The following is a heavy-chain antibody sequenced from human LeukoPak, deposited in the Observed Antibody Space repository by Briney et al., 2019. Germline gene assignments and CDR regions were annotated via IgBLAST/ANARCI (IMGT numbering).Heavy chain of an antibody. CDR1: NKSISSYY. Sequence: SETVSLTCSLSNKSISSYYWNWLRQSPGMGLEWIGYIYDSGSTNYNPSLKSRVTISVDTSKNQFSLKLSSVTAADTAVYYCAKIAVAGLGYGFDYWGQGTLVTVSS. D-gene: IGHD6-19*01. J-gene: IGHJ4*02. V-gene: IGHV4-59*08. CDR2: IYDSGST. CDR3: AKIAVAGLGYGFDY.